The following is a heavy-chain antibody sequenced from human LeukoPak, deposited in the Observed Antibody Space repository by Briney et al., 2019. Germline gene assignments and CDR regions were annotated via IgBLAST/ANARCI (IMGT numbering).Heavy chain of an antibody. D-gene: IGHD4-23*01. CDR2: ISYDGSNK. V-gene: IGHV3-30*18. CDR3: AKDLCSTVVTPLCWYFDL. Sequence: GRSLRLSCAASGFTFSSYGMHWVRQAPGKGLEWVAVISYDGSNKYYADSVKGRFTISRDNSKNTLYLQMSSLRAEDTAAYYCAKDLCSTVVTPLCWYFDLWGRGTLVTVSS. J-gene: IGHJ2*01. CDR1: GFTFSSYG.